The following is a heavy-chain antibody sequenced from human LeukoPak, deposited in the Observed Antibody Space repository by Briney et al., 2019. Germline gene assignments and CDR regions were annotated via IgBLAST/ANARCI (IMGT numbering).Heavy chain of an antibody. CDR3: ARSFTMVRGVIITSDAFNI. CDR1: GFTFSSYE. V-gene: IGHV3-48*03. D-gene: IGHD3-10*01. J-gene: IGHJ3*02. Sequence: GGSLRLSCAASGFTFSSYEMNWVRQAPGKGLEWVSYISNSGSTIYYADSVKGRFTISRDNAKNTLYLQMNSLRAEDTALYFCARSFTMVRGVIITSDAFNIWGQGTMVTVSS. CDR2: ISNSGSTI.